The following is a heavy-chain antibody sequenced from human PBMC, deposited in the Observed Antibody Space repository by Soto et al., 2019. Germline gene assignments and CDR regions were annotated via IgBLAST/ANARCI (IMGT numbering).Heavy chain of an antibody. V-gene: IGHV3-23*01. CDR2: ISGSGGSS. Sequence: WGSRRLSCAASGFAFSTYAMTWVRQDPGKGLEWVSVISGSGGSSYYADSVKGRFTISRDNSKNTLFLQMNGLRAEDTAVYYCAKVTKRAAAGRYEYYKYGREVLGKGNTVIVSA. D-gene: IGHD6-13*01. J-gene: IGHJ6*04. CDR1: GFAFSTYA. CDR3: AKVTKRAAAGRYEYYKYGREV.